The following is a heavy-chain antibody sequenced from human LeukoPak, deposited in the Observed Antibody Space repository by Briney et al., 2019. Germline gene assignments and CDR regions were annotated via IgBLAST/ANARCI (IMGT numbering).Heavy chain of an antibody. Sequence: SETLSLTCTVSGGSISSGDSYWSWIRQPPGKGLEWIGYIYYSGSTYYNPSLKSRVTISVDTSKNQFSLKLSSVTAADTAVYYCARFFMVRGEDRIDYWGQGTLVTVSS. V-gene: IGHV4-30-4*08. J-gene: IGHJ4*02. CDR3: ARFFMVRGEDRIDY. CDR2: IYYSGST. D-gene: IGHD3-10*01. CDR1: GGSISSGDSY.